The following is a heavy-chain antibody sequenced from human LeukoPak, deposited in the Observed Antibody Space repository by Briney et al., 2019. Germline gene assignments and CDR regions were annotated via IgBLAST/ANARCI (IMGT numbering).Heavy chain of an antibody. CDR2: ISGSGDST. J-gene: IGHJ4*02. V-gene: IGHV3-23*01. CDR3: AKDLTPGNAWGSYRFDY. CDR1: GFTFSSYA. Sequence: PGGSLRLSCAASGFTFSSYAMSWVHQAPGKGLEWVSGISGSGDSTYYADSVKGRFTISRDKSRNTLYLQMNSLGAADTAVYYCAKDLTPGNAWGSYRFDYWGQGTLVTVSS. D-gene: IGHD3-16*02.